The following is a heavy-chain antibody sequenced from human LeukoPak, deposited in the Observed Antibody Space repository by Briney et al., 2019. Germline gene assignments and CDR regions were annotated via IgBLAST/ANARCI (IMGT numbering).Heavy chain of an antibody. D-gene: IGHD4-17*01. J-gene: IGHJ4*02. CDR1: GVSISSYY. Sequence: SETLSLTCTVSGVSISSYYWTWIRQPPGKGLEWIGYISYSGNTKYNPSLKSRVTISVDTSKNQFSLKLSSVTAADTAVYYCARERAVTTYYYFDYWGQGTLVTVSS. V-gene: IGHV4-59*01. CDR3: ARERAVTTYYYFDY. CDR2: ISYSGNT.